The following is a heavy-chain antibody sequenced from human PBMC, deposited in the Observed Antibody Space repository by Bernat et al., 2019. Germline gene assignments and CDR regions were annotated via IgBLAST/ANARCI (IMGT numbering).Heavy chain of an antibody. J-gene: IGHJ6*03. V-gene: IGHV3-30*01. D-gene: IGHD2-2*03. CDR1: GFTFSSYA. Sequence: QVQLVESGGGVVQPGRSLRLSCAASGFTFSSYAMHLVRQAPGKGLEWVAVISYDGSNKYYADSVKGRVTISRDNSKNTLYLQMNSLRAEETAVYYCARDGYCSSTSCYPSLYYYYYMDVWGKGTTVTVSS. CDR2: ISYDGSNK. CDR3: ARDGYCSSTSCYPSLYYYYYMDV.